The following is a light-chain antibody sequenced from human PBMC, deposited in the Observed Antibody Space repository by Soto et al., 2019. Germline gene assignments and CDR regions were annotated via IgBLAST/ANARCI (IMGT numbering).Light chain of an antibody. V-gene: IGKV4-1*01. CDR3: QQYYSTPQWT. J-gene: IGKJ1*01. Sequence: DIVMTQSPDSLAVSLGERATINCKSSQSVLYSSNNKNYLAWYQQKPGQPPKLLIYWASTRESGVPDRFSGSGSGTDLTLTISSLQAEDVAVYYCQQYYSTPQWTFGQGTKVELK. CDR2: WAS. CDR1: QSVLYSSNNKNY.